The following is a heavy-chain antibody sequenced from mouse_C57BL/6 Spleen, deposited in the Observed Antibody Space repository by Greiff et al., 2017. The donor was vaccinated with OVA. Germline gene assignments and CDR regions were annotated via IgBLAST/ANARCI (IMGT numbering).Heavy chain of an antibody. J-gene: IGHJ3*01. CDR1: GFTFSSYA. CDR2: ISDGGSYT. V-gene: IGHV5-4*03. CDR3: ARVFYFYVSSPGWFAY. D-gene: IGHD1-1*01. Sequence: DVKLVESGGGLVKPGGSLKLSCAASGFTFSSYAMSWVRQTPEKRLEWVATISDGGSYTYYPDNVKGRFTISRDNAKSNLYLQMSHLKSEDTAMYYCARVFYFYVSSPGWFAYWGQGSLVTVAA.